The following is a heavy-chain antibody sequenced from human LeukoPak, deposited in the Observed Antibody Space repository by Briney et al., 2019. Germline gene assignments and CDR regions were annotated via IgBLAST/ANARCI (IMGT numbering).Heavy chain of an antibody. CDR1: GGSFSGYY. CDR2: INHSGST. V-gene: IGHV4-34*01. CDR3: ARLPDYGEPRRAY. D-gene: IGHD4-17*01. Sequence: PSETLSLTCAVYGGSFSGYYWSWIRQPPGKGLEWIGEINHSGSTNYNPSLKSRVTISVDTSKNQFSLKLSSVTAADTAVYYCARLPDYGEPRRAYWGQGTLVTVSS. J-gene: IGHJ4*02.